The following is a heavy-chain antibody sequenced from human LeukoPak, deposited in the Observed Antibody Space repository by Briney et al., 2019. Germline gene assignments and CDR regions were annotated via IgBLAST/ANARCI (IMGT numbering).Heavy chain of an antibody. CDR2: ITASGDTT. CDR1: GFTFSNSA. V-gene: IGHV3-23*01. CDR3: AKGPSTWDF. Sequence: GGSLRLSCAASGFTFSNSAMSWVRQAPGKGLEWVSAITASGDTTYYADSVRGRFTISRDNSKNTLYLQMSSLRAEDTVVYYCAKGPSTWDFWGQGTLVTVSS. J-gene: IGHJ4*02.